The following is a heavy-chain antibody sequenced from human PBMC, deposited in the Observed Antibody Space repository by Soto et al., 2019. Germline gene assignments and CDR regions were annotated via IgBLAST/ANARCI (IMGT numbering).Heavy chain of an antibody. CDR3: ARVQRSGGIYYYYGMDV. J-gene: IGHJ6*02. Sequence: QVQLVQSGAEVKKPGSSVKVSCKASGGTFSSYAISWVRQAPGQGLEWMGGIIPIFGTANYAQKFQGRVTITADKSTSTAYMELSSLRSEDTAVYYCARVQRSGGIYYYYGMDVWGQGTTVTVSS. V-gene: IGHV1-69*06. CDR2: IIPIFGTA. D-gene: IGHD2-15*01. CDR1: GGTFSSYA.